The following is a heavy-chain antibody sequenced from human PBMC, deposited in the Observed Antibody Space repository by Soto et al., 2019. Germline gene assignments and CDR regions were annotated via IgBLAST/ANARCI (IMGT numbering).Heavy chain of an antibody. CDR2: ISAYNGNT. J-gene: IGHJ6*02. CDR1: GYTFTSYG. V-gene: IGHV1-18*01. Sequence: ASVKVSCKASGYTFTSYGISWVRQAPGQGLEWMGWISAYNGNTNYAQKLQGRVTMTTDTSTSTAYMELRSLRSDDTAVYYCARNDFWSGYYAVYYYYGMDVWGQGTTVTVLL. CDR3: ARNDFWSGYYAVYYYYGMDV. D-gene: IGHD3-3*01.